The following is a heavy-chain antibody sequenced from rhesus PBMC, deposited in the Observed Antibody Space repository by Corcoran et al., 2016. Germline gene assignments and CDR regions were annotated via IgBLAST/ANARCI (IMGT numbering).Heavy chain of an antibody. V-gene: IGHV4S14*01. J-gene: IGHJ5-1*01. Sequence: QVQLQESGPGLVKPPETLSLTCAVSGGSFSGYWWGWIRQPPGKGLEWIGHFGCGGGPYLNPSLKSRVTLSVDTSKNPVSLKLGSVTAADTAVYYCARDSWNYNGRFDVWGPGVLVTVSS. CDR3: ARDSWNYNGRFDV. D-gene: IGHD1-1-1*01. CDR1: GGSFSGYW. CDR2: FGCGGGP.